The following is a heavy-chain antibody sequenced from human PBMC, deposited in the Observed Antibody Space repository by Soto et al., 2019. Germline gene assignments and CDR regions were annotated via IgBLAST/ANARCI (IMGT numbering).Heavy chain of an antibody. D-gene: IGHD3-10*01. CDR2: ISGSGGST. Sequence: GGSLRLSCAASGFTFSSYAMSWVRQAPGKGLEWVSAISGSGGSTYYADSVKGRFTISRDNSKNTLYLQMNSLRAEDTAVYYCAKDLYYYGSGSYYNVPPLFDYWGQGTLVTVSS. CDR3: AKDLYYYGSGSYYNVPPLFDY. V-gene: IGHV3-23*01. CDR1: GFTFSSYA. J-gene: IGHJ4*02.